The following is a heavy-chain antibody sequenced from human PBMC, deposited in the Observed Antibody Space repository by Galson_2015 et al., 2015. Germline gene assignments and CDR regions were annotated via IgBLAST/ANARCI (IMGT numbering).Heavy chain of an antibody. CDR3: ATSNADVYCSGGSCYLDS. CDR2: LLPIYGTP. J-gene: IGHJ4*01. CDR1: GGTFSIFA. V-gene: IGHV1-69*13. Sequence: SVKVSCKASGGTFSIFAISWVRQAPGQRLEWMGGLLPIYGTPNYAQKFQGRVTITADESTSTAYMELSSLTSEDTAVFYCATSNADVYCSGGSCYLDSWVQGSLVTVSS. D-gene: IGHD2-15*01.